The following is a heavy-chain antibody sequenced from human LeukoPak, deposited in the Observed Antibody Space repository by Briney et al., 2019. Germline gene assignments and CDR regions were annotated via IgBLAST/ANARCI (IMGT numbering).Heavy chain of an antibody. CDR2: IIPIFGTA. CDR3: ARGIAARPWRPDAFDI. Sequence: GASVKVSCKASGGTFSSYAISWVRQAPGQGLEWMGGIIPIFGTANYAQKFQGRVTITADESTSTAYMELSSLRSEDTAVYYCARGIAARPWRPDAFDIWGQGTMVTVSS. CDR1: GGTFSSYA. V-gene: IGHV1-69*13. D-gene: IGHD6-6*01. J-gene: IGHJ3*02.